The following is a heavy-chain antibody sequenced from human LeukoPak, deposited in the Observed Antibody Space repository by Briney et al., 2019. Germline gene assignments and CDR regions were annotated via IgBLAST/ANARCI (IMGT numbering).Heavy chain of an antibody. V-gene: IGHV3-11*01. J-gene: IGHJ4*02. CDR2: ISGSGDKT. CDR3: ARDPGAFPYFFDY. Sequence: AGGSLRLSCAASGFTFSDFSVTWIRQAPGKGPECISYISGSGDKTYYADSVKGRFTISRDNSKNSLYLQMNSLRVEDSAVYYCARDPGAFPYFFDYWGQGTLVTVSS. CDR1: GFTFSDFS. D-gene: IGHD4/OR15-4a*01.